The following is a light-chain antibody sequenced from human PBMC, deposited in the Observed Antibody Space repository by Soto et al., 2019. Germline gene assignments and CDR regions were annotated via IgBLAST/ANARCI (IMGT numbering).Light chain of an antibody. Sequence: EIVLTQSPATLSLSPGERATLSCRASQSVSNSLPWYQQKPGQAPRLLMYDASNRATGIPARFSGSGSGTDFTLTISSLEPEDFAIHYCQQRSNWRRFTFGPGTKVDIK. CDR1: QSVSNS. CDR2: DAS. J-gene: IGKJ3*01. V-gene: IGKV3-11*01. CDR3: QQRSNWRRFT.